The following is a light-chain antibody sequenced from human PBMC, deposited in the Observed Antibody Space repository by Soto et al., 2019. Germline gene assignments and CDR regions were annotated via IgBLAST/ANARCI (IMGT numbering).Light chain of an antibody. CDR1: HRISSR. V-gene: IGKV1-5*01. J-gene: IGKJ1*01. CDR3: QQYNSYWT. CDR2: DAS. Sequence: DIQMSQSPSTLSASVGDRVTISCRASHRISSRLAWYQQKAGKAPRLLISDASTLENGVPPRFSGSASETEFTLTISSLQPDDSATYYCQQYNSYWTFGQGTKVDIK.